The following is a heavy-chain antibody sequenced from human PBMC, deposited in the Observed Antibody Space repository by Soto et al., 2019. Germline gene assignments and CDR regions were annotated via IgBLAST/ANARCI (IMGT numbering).Heavy chain of an antibody. CDR1: GFTFSSYA. Sequence: GGSLRLSCAASGFTFSSYAMSWVRQAPGKGLEWVSAISGSGGSTYYADSVKGRFTISIDNSKNTLYLQMNSLRAEDTAVYYCAKTTYYYDSSGYYPSGAFDIWGQGTMVTVSS. J-gene: IGHJ3*02. V-gene: IGHV3-23*01. CDR3: AKTTYYYDSSGYYPSGAFDI. D-gene: IGHD3-22*01. CDR2: ISGSGGST.